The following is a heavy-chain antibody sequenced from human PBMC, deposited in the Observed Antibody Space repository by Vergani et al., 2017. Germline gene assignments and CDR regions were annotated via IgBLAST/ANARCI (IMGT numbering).Heavy chain of an antibody. D-gene: IGHD3-9*01. Sequence: EVQLVQSGAEVKKPGESLRISCKGSGYSFTSYWISWVRQMPGKGLEWMGRIDPSDSYTNYSPSFQGHVTISADKSISTAYLQWSSLKASDTAVYYCARGRYYDILTGYYASYYYGMDVWGQGTTVTVSS. V-gene: IGHV5-10-1*01. CDR2: IDPSDSYT. CDR3: ARGRYYDILTGYYASYYYGMDV. J-gene: IGHJ6*02. CDR1: GYSFTSYW.